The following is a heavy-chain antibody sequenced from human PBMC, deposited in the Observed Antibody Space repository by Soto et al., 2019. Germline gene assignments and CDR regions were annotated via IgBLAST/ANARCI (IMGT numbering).Heavy chain of an antibody. Sequence: QVQLQESGPGVVKPSETLSLSCGVSGGSISKFYWSWIRKTAGKGLEWMGRVYATGTTDYNPSLRSRVTMSVDISKKTFSLRLTSVTAADTGVYYCVRDGSKTLRDWFDPWGQGKLVTVSS. CDR3: VRDGSKTLRDWFDP. J-gene: IGHJ5*02. V-gene: IGHV4-4*07. CDR1: GGSISKFY. CDR2: VYATGTT.